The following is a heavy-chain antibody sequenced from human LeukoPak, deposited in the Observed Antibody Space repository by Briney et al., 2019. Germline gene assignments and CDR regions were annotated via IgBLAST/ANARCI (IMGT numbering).Heavy chain of an antibody. CDR3: AGYWGGDWLYDY. CDR1: GFTFTNSA. CDR2: IVVGSGNT. D-gene: IGHD2-21*02. Sequence: ASVKVSCKASGFTFTNSAMQRVRQARGQRLEWIGWIVVGSGNTNYAQKFQERVTITRDMSTSTAYMELSSLRSEDTAVYYCAGYWGGDWLYDYWGQGTLVTVSS. J-gene: IGHJ4*02. V-gene: IGHV1-58*02.